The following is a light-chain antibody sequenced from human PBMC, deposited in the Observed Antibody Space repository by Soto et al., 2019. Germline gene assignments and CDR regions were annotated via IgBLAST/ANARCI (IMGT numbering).Light chain of an antibody. V-gene: IGKV3-11*01. Sequence: EMVLTQSPATLSLSPGERATLSCRASQSVSSYLAWYQQKPGQAPRLLIYDTSKRATGIPARFSGSGSGTDFTLTISSLEPEDFAVYYCPQRTNWPRSFTFGPGTKVYIK. CDR3: PQRTNWPRSFT. CDR1: QSVSSY. J-gene: IGKJ3*01. CDR2: DTS.